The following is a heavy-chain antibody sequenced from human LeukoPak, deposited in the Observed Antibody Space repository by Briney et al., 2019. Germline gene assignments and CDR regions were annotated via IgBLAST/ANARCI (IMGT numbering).Heavy chain of an antibody. D-gene: IGHD4-17*01. V-gene: IGHV3-23*01. CDR3: AKDLTHNDYGDYVFDY. Sequence: PGGSLRLSCAASGFTFSSYAMSWVRQAPGKGLEWVSAISGSGGSTYYADSVKGRFTISRDNSKNTLYLQMNSLRAEDTAVYYCAKDLTHNDYGDYVFDYWGQGTLVTVSS. CDR1: GFTFSSYA. CDR2: ISGSGGST. J-gene: IGHJ4*02.